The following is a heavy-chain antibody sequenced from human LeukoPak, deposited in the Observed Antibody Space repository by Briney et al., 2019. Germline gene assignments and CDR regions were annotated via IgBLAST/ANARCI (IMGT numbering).Heavy chain of an antibody. J-gene: IGHJ4*02. V-gene: IGHV4-59*12. CDR1: GGSISSYY. CDR3: ASSVVAATHTFDY. CDR2: NYYSGST. D-gene: IGHD2-15*01. Sequence: PSETLSLTCTVSGGSISSYYWSWIRQPPGKGLEWIGYNYYSGSTNYNPSLKSRVTISVDTSKNQFSLKLSSVTAADTAVYYCASSVVAATHTFDYWGQGTLVTVSS.